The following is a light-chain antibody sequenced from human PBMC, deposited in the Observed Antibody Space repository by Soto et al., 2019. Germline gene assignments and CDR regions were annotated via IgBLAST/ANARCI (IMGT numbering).Light chain of an antibody. J-gene: IGKJ5*01. CDR3: QQRSNWPPEIT. CDR1: QSVSSN. V-gene: IGKV3-11*01. CDR2: DAS. Sequence: EIVLTQSPGSLSLSPGERASLSCRASQSVSSNLAWYQQKPGQAPRLLIYDASNRATGIPARFSGSGSGTDFTLTISSLEPEDFAVYYCQQRSNWPPEITFGQGTRLEIK.